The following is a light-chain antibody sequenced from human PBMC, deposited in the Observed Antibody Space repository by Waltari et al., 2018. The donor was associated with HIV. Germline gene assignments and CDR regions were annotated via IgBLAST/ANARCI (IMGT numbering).Light chain of an antibody. J-gene: IGLJ1*01. CDR3: QAWDSNTYV. Sequence: SYELTQPPSVSVSPGQTASISCSGHNLANKYTSWYHQRPGQSPVLVIFQDTKRPSGIPERFSASNSGNTATLTISGTQPMDEADYYCQAWDSNTYVFGAGTTVTVL. CDR2: QDT. V-gene: IGLV3-1*01. CDR1: NLANKY.